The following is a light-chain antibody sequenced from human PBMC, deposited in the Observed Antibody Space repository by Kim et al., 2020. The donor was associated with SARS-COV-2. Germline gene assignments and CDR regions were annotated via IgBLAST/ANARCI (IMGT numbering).Light chain of an antibody. CDR3: QAWDSNTAV. CDR2: QDT. V-gene: IGLV3-1*01. Sequence: SYELTQPPSVSVSPGQTASITCSGDKLGDKYACWYQHKPGQSPVLVIYQDTTRPSRIPERFSGSNSGNTAALTISGTQAMDEADYYCQAWDSNTAVFGGGTQLTVL. J-gene: IGLJ3*02. CDR1: KLGDKY.